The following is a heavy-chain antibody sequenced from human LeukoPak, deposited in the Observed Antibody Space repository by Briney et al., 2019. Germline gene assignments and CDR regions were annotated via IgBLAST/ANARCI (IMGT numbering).Heavy chain of an antibody. CDR1: GFTVSSNY. CDR3: ARDRSGSFSPDYFDY. Sequence: PGRSLRLSCAASGFTVSSNYMSWVRQAPGKGLEWVSVIYSGGSTYYADSVKGRFTISRDNSKNTLYLQMNSLRAEDTAVYYCARDRSGSFSPDYFDYWGQGTLVTVSS. D-gene: IGHD1-26*01. V-gene: IGHV3-53*01. CDR2: IYSGGST. J-gene: IGHJ4*02.